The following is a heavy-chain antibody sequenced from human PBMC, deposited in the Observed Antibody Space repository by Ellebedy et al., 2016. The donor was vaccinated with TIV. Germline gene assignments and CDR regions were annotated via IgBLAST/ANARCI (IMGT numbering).Heavy chain of an antibody. CDR2: INSDGSNT. D-gene: IGHD3-10*01. CDR3: ARDRGEGGLLSFFDL. J-gene: IGHJ4*02. CDR1: GFTFSSYW. V-gene: IGHV3-74*01. Sequence: GESLKISCAASGFTFSSYWMHWVRQAPGKGLVWVSHINSDGSNTSYADSVKGRFTISRDNAKNTLYLQMNSLRAEDTAVYYCARDRGEGGLLSFFDLWGQGTLVTVST.